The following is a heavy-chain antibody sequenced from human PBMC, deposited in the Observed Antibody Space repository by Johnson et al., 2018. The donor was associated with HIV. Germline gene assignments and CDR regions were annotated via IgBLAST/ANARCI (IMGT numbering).Heavy chain of an antibody. CDR2: IKQDGSEK. CDR3: TTGVDYYDSRVAAFDI. V-gene: IGHV3-7*03. J-gene: IGHJ3*02. Sequence: VQLVESGGGLIQPGGSLRLSCAASGFTVSSNYMSWVRQAPRKGLEWVANIKQDGSEKYYVDSVKGRFTISRDNAKNSLYLQMNSLKTEDTAVYYCTTGVDYYDSRVAAFDIWGQGTMVTVSS. CDR1: GFTVSSNY. D-gene: IGHD3-22*01.